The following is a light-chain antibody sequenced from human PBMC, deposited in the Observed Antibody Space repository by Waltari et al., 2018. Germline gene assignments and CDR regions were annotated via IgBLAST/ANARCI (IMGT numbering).Light chain of an antibody. CDR3: SSFTTSSSWI. V-gene: IGLV2-14*03. CDR1: ISDIGAYNH. J-gene: IGLJ2*01. Sequence: QSALTQPASVSGSPGQSITISCTGTISDIGAYNHVSWYQQYPGQAPQLLIFDVSDRPPGVFERFSGSKSGNTASLTISGLQAEDEADYYCSSFTTSSSWIFGGGTKLTVL. CDR2: DVS.